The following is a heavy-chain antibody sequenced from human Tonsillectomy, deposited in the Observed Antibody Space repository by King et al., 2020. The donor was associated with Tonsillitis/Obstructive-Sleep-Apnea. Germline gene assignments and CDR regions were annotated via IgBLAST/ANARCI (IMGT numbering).Heavy chain of an antibody. V-gene: IGHV4-39*01. J-gene: IGHJ2*01. D-gene: IGHD2-8*01. CDR1: GGSISSGSYF. Sequence: QLQESGPGLVKPSETLSLTCTVSGGSISSGSYFWGWIRQPPGKGLEWIGSIHYRGTTFYNSSLKSRVTISIDTSKNQFSLKLSSVTAADTAVYYCARRGIVLLPGSCYFDLWGRGTLVPVSS. CDR2: IHYRGTT. CDR3: ARRGIVLLPGSCYFDL.